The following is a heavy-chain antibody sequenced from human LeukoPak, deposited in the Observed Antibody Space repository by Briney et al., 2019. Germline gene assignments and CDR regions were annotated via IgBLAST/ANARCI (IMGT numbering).Heavy chain of an antibody. V-gene: IGHV1-18*01. Sequence: ASVKLSCNASGYTFTSCGIRWVRQAPGQGLEWMGWISAYKGNTNCAQKLQRRVTMTTDTSTSTAYMELRSLRSDDAAVYYCARDLEIAVAGGDAFDIWGQGTMVTVSS. CDR3: ARDLEIAVAGGDAFDI. J-gene: IGHJ3*02. CDR1: GYTFTSCG. CDR2: ISAYKGNT. D-gene: IGHD6-19*01.